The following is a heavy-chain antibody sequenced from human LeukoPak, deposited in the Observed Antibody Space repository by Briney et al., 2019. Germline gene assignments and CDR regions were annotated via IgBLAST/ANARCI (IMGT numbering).Heavy chain of an antibody. V-gene: IGHV1-8*01. Sequence: GASVKVSCKASGYTFTSYDINWVRQATGQGLEWMGWMNPNSGNTGYAQKFQGRVTMTRNTSISTAYMELSSLRSEDTAVYYCARGNRGATIPRSYYFDYWGQGTLVTVSS. J-gene: IGHJ4*02. CDR1: GYTFTSYD. CDR2: MNPNSGNT. CDR3: ARGNRGATIPRSYYFDY. D-gene: IGHD5-12*01.